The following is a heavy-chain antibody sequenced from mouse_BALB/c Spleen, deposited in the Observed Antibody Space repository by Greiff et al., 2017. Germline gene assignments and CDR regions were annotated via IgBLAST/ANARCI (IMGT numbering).Heavy chain of an antibody. CDR2: ISDGGSYT. CDR1: GFTFSDYY. V-gene: IGHV5-4*02. J-gene: IGHJ1*01. Sequence: EVMLVESGGGLVKPGGSLKLSCAASGFTFSDYYMYWVRQTPEKRLEWVATISDGGSYTYYPDSVKGRFTISRDNAKNNLYLQMSSLKSEDTAMYYCASQYGYGGFDVWGAGTTVTVSS. CDR3: ASQYGYGGFDV. D-gene: IGHD2-2*01.